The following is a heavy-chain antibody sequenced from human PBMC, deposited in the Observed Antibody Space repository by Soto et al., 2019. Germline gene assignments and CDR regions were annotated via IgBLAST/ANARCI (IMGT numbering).Heavy chain of an antibody. CDR3: ARHSGNSGYYEFFQH. D-gene: IGHD5-12*01. J-gene: IGHJ1*01. CDR1: GGSISSSSYY. Sequence: SETLSLTCTVSGGSISSSSYYWGWIRQPPGKGLEWIGSIYYSGNTYHNPSLNSRVTVSVDTSKNQFSLKLSSVTAADTAVYYCARHSGNSGYYEFFQHWGQGTLVTVSS. CDR2: IYYSGNT. V-gene: IGHV4-39*01.